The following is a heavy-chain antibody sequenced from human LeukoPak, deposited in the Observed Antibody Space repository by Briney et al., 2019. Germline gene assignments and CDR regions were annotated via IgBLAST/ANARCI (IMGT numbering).Heavy chain of an antibody. CDR1: GYTFTSYG. V-gene: IGHV1-18*01. CDR2: ISVYNGNT. CDR3: ARAAWGSGSQRDAFDI. Sequence: GASVKVSCKTSGYTFTSYGISWVRQAPGQGLEWMGWISVYNGNTNYAQKFQGRVTMTTDTSTSTAYMELRSLRSDDTAVYYCARAAWGSGSQRDAFDIWGQGTMVTVSS. J-gene: IGHJ3*02. D-gene: IGHD3-10*01.